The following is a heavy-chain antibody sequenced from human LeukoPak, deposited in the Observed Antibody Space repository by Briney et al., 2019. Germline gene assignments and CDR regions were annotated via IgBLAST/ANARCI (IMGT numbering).Heavy chain of an antibody. V-gene: IGHV3-9*01. J-gene: IGHJ3*01. Sequence: GRSLRLSCVASGFTFDDYAMHWVRQIPGKGLEWVSGISWNSETRGYAGSVKGRFTISRDNAKNSPHLEMYSLRTDDTALYYCVKGIQAVEDGDAFDVWGQGTVVTVSS. CDR1: GFTFDDYA. D-gene: IGHD6-19*01. CDR3: VKGIQAVEDGDAFDV. CDR2: ISWNSETR.